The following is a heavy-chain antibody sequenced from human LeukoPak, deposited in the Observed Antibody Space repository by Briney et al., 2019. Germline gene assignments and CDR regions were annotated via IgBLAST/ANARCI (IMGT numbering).Heavy chain of an antibody. D-gene: IGHD6-19*01. CDR1: GGSVSSINYY. CDR2: VFHSEST. V-gene: IGHV4-61*01. Sequence: PSETLSLTCTVSGGSVSSINYYWSWIRQPPGKGLEWIGYVFHSESTNYNPSLKSRVTISVDASRNQFSLRLSSVTAADTAVYYCARDVQRWLDLQYYYHGMDVWGQGTTVTVS. J-gene: IGHJ6*02. CDR3: ARDVQRWLDLQYYYHGMDV.